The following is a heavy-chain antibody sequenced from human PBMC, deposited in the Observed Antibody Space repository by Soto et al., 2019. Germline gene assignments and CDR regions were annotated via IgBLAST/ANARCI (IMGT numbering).Heavy chain of an antibody. Sequence: SETLSLTCAVSGYSISSGYYWGWIRQPPGKGLEWIGSIYHSGSTYYNPSLKSRVTISVDTSKNQFSLKLSSVTAADAAVYYCARAVYYYDSSGFLYYFDYWGQGTLVTVSS. CDR3: ARAVYYYDSSGFLYYFDY. J-gene: IGHJ4*02. CDR2: IYHSGST. CDR1: GYSISSGYY. V-gene: IGHV4-38-2*01. D-gene: IGHD3-22*01.